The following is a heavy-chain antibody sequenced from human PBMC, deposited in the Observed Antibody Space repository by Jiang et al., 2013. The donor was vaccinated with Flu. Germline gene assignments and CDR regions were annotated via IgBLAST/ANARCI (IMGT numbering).Heavy chain of an antibody. J-gene: IGHJ6*02. D-gene: IGHD5-18*01. Sequence: GKGLEWVSSISSSSSYIYYADSVKGRFTISRDNAKNSLYLQMNSLRAEDTAVYYCARDSSRGYSYGHYYYYGMDVWGQGTTVTVSS. CDR3: ARDSSRGYSYGHYYYYGMDV. V-gene: IGHV3-21*01. CDR2: ISSSSSYI.